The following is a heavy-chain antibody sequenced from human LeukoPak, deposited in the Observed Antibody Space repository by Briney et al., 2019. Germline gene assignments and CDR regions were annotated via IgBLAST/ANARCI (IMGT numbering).Heavy chain of an antibody. J-gene: IGHJ5*02. CDR1: GWTFTSYD. CDR2: MNSNRGNT. V-gene: IGHV1-8*01. D-gene: IGHD2-2*01. CDR3: ARGLEYCSSTSCYHSDWFDP. Sequence: SVKVSCKASGWTFTSYDINWVRQAAGQGVEWMGWMNSNRGNTGYAQKCQGRVTMTRNTSISTAYMELSSLRSEDTAVYYCARGLEYCSSTSCYHSDWFDPWGQGTLVTVSS.